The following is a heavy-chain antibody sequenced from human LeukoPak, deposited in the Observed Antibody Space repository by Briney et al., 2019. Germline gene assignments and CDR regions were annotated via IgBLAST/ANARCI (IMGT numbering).Heavy chain of an antibody. V-gene: IGHV3-30*04. CDR2: ISKDGSIT. CDR3: ARESNGDFYFDY. J-gene: IGHJ4*02. Sequence: PGRSLRLSCAASRFTFSSYSMHWVRQAPGKGLEWVAIISKDGSITFYADSVKGRFTISRDNSKNTLYLQINSLRTEDTSVYFCARESNGDFYFDYWGQGTLVTVSS. CDR1: RFTFSSYS. D-gene: IGHD4-17*01.